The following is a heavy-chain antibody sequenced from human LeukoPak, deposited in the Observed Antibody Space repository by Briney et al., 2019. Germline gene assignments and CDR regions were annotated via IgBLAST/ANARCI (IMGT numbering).Heavy chain of an antibody. CDR3: ARHAGADSSSWYYFDL. CDR1: GASITNYY. CDR2: FYYSGTT. Sequence: PSETLSLTCSVSGASITNYYWSWIRQPPGKGLEWIGYFYYSGTTHYNPSLKSRVTISMNTSKNQFSVKLSSVTAADTAVYYCARHAGADSSSWYYFDLWGQGTLVSVSS. V-gene: IGHV4-59*08. D-gene: IGHD6-13*01. J-gene: IGHJ4*02.